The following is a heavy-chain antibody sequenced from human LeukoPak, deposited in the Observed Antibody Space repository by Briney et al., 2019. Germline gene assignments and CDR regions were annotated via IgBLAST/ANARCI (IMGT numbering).Heavy chain of an antibody. D-gene: IGHD2-21*01. V-gene: IGHV1-18*01. CDR3: ARVDCYGVRLYY. J-gene: IGHJ4*02. Sequence: ASVKVSCKASGYTFTSYGISWVRQAPGQGLEWMGWISAYNGNTNSAQQLQGRVTMTTDTSNSTAYMELRSLSSDDTAVYYCARVDCYGVRLYYWGQGTLVTVSS. CDR1: GYTFTSYG. CDR2: ISAYNGNT.